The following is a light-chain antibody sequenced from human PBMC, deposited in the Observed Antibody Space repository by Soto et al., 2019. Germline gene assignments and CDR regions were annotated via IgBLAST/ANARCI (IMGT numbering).Light chain of an antibody. CDR3: IQALQTPS. CDR2: LGS. Sequence: ESVMSQSPLSLSVTPGEPASISCRSSQSLLHSNGYNYLDWYLQKPGQSPQLLIYLGSFRAAGVPDRFSGSGSGTDFTLKISRVEAADVVVYYCIQALQTPSFGGGTKVEIK. V-gene: IGKV2-28*01. CDR1: QSLLHSNGYNY. J-gene: IGKJ4*01.